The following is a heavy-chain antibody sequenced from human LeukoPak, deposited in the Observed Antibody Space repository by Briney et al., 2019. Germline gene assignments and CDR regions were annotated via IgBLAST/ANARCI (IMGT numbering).Heavy chain of an antibody. J-gene: IGHJ4*02. CDR1: GYSISSGYY. Sequence: TPSETLSLTCAVSGYSISSGYYWGWIRQPPGKGLEWIGSIYHSGSTYYNPSLKSRVTISVDTSKNQFSLKLSSVTAADTAVYYCARGQKRYYYDSSGYPLKSWGQGTLVTVSS. D-gene: IGHD3-22*01. CDR3: ARGQKRYYYDSSGYPLKS. V-gene: IGHV4-38-2*01. CDR2: IYHSGST.